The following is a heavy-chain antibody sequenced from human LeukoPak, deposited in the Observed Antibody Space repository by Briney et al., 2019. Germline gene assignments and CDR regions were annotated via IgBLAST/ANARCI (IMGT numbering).Heavy chain of an antibody. CDR1: GFTFSSYW. CDR2: INSDGSTT. CDR3: AGYFFDGSAYDY. Sequence: PGGSLRLSCAASGFTFSSYWMHWVRQAPGKGLVWVSRINSDGSTTSYADSVKGRFTISRDNAKNTLFLHMNSLRAEDTAVYYCAGYFFDGSAYDYWGQGTLVTASS. V-gene: IGHV3-74*01. D-gene: IGHD3-22*01. J-gene: IGHJ4*02.